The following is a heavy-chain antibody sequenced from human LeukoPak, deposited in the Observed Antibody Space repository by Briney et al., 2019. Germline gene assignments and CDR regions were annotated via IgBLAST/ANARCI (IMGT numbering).Heavy chain of an antibody. CDR3: AGDNWGSLDY. D-gene: IGHD7-27*01. Sequence: SETLSLTCTVSGSSISSHSWGWVRQPPGKGLEWIGYDSNNGNINYNPALKSRVTISVDTSKRQFSLKLRSVTAADTAVYYCAGDNWGSLDYWGQGTLVTVSS. J-gene: IGHJ4*02. V-gene: IGHV4-59*11. CDR2: DSNNGNI. CDR1: GSSISSHS.